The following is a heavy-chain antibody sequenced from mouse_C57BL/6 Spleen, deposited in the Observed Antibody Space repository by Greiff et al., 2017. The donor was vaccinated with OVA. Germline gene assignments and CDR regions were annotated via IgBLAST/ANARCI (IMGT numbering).Heavy chain of an antibody. Sequence: QVQLQQPGAELVRPGSSVKLSCKASGYTLTSYWMDWVKQRPGQGLEWIGNIYPSDSETHYNQKFKDKATLTVDKSSGTAYMQLSSLTSEDSAVYYCARDYDFYFDYWGQGTTLTVSS. V-gene: IGHV1-61*01. CDR2: IYPSDSET. CDR1: GYTLTSYW. J-gene: IGHJ2*01. D-gene: IGHD2-4*01. CDR3: ARDYDFYFDY.